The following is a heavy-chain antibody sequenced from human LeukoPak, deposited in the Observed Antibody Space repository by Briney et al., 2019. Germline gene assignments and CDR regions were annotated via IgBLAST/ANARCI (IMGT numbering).Heavy chain of an antibody. CDR2: MNPNSGNT. CDR3: ARASYSSGWYRIDY. D-gene: IGHD6-19*01. CDR1: GYTFTSYD. J-gene: IGHJ4*02. V-gene: IGHV1-8*03. Sequence: ASVKVSCKASGYTFTSYDINWVRQATGQGLEWMGWMNPNSGNTGYAQRFQGRVTITRNTSISTAYMELSSLRSEDTAVYYCARASYSSGWYRIDYWGQGTLVTVSS.